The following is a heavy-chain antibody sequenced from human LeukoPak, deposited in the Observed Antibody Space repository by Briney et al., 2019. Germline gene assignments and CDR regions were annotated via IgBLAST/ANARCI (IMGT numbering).Heavy chain of an antibody. CDR2: MSPNSGDT. CDR1: GYTFTSYD. V-gene: IGHV1-8*01. D-gene: IGHD7-27*01. J-gene: IGHJ4*02. Sequence: ASVKVACKASGYTFTSYDLNWVRQATGQRPEWMGWMSPNSGDTGYAQKFQDRVTMTRNTSISTAYMELSSLRSDDTAVYYCARGPPNWGYDYWGPGTLVTVSS. CDR3: ARGPPNWGYDY.